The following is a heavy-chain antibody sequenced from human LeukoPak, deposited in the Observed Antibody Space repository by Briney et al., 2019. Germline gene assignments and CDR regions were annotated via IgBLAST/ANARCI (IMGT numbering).Heavy chain of an antibody. D-gene: IGHD3-10*01. J-gene: IGHJ4*02. CDR3: ARDKKSGESSEIDY. V-gene: IGHV3-74*01. CDR2: INRDGSTT. CDR1: GFNFDDYG. Sequence: GSLRLSCAASGFNFDDYGMSWVRPAPGTGLEWVSRINRDGSTTNYADSVKGRFTVSRDNAKNTLKLQMNSLRAEDTAVYYCARDKKSGESSEIDYWGQGTLVTVSS.